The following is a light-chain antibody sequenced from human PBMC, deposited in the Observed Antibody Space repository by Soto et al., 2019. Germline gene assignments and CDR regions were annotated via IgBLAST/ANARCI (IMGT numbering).Light chain of an antibody. CDR1: SSDVGGYNY. CDR2: EVS. CDR3: SSYTSSSTLEV. Sequence: QSVLTQPASVSGFPGQSITISCTGTSSDVGGYNYVSWYQQHPGKAPKLMIYEVSNRPSGVSNRFSGSKSGNTASLTISGLQAEDEADYYCSSYTSSSTLEVFGTGTKVTV. V-gene: IGLV2-14*01. J-gene: IGLJ1*01.